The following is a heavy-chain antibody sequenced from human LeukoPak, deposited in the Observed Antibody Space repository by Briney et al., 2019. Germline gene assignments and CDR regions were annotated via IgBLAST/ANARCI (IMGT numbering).Heavy chain of an antibody. CDR2: ISYDGSNK. CDR1: GFTFSSYG. Sequence: GGSLRLSCAASGFTFSSYGMHWVRQAPGKGLQWVAVISYDGSNKYYADSVKGRFTISRDNSKNTLYLQMNSLRAEDTAVYYCAKDQLWFGELLPLDYWGQGTLVTVSS. J-gene: IGHJ4*02. V-gene: IGHV3-30*18. CDR3: AKDQLWFGELLPLDY. D-gene: IGHD3-10*01.